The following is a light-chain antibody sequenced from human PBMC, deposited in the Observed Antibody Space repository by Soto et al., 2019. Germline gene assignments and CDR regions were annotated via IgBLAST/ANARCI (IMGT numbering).Light chain of an antibody. CDR1: SSDVGGYNY. CDR3: CSYAGSPYV. V-gene: IGLV2-11*01. J-gene: IGLJ1*01. Sequence: QSALTQPRSVSGSPGQSVTISCTGTSSDVGGYNYVSWYQQYPGKAPKLMIYEVSKRPSRVPDRFSGSKSGNTASLTIFGVQAEDEADYYCCSYAGSPYVFGTGTKLTVL. CDR2: EVS.